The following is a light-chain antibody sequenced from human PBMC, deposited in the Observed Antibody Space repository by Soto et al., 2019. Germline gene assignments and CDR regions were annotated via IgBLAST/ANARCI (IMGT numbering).Light chain of an antibody. CDR3: QQYDRSPWT. CDR2: ATS. Sequence: EIVLTQSPGTLSLSPGERATLSCRASQSVNSNFLAWFQQKPGQAPRLLIYATSSRATDIPDRFSGSGSGTDFTLIISRLEPEDFAVYYCQQYDRSPWTFGQGTKVEIK. CDR1: QSVNSNF. V-gene: IGKV3-20*01. J-gene: IGKJ1*01.